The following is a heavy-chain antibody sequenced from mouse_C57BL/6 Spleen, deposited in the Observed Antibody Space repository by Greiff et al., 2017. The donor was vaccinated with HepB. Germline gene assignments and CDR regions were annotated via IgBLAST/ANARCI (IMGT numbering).Heavy chain of an antibody. J-gene: IGHJ2*01. CDR1: GYTFTSYG. CDR3: ARELGFFDY. D-gene: IGHD4-1*01. V-gene: IGHV1-81*01. CDR2: IYPRSGNT. Sequence: VQGVESGAELARPGASVKLSCKASGYTFTSYGISWVKQRTGQGLEWIGEIYPRSGNTYYNEKFKGKATLTADKSSSTAYMELRSLTSEDSAVYFCARELGFFDYWGQGTTLTVSS.